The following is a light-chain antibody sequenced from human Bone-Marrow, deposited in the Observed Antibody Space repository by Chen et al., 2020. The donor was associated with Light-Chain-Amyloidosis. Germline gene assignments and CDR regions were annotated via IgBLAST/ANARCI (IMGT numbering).Light chain of an antibody. V-gene: IGKV3-20*01. CDR1: QTISSNY. Sequence: EIVLTQSPGTLSLSPGEGANLSCRASQTISSNYFTWYQQKFGQAPRLLIYGSSSRATGIPDRFTSSWSGTDFTLTINRLEPEDFAMYYCQQYGTSPLTFGGGTKVEIK. CDR2: GSS. CDR3: QQYGTSPLT. J-gene: IGKJ4*01.